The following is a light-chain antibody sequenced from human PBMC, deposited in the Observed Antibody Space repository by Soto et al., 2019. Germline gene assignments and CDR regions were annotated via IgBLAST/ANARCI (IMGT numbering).Light chain of an antibody. Sequence: QAVVTQPPSASGTPGQRVTISCSGTNSNIGSNTVNWYQQLPGTAPKLLIYSNNQRPSGVPDRFSGSKSGTSASLAISGLQSEDEADYYCAAWDDSLNGLVFGGGTKVTV. V-gene: IGLV1-44*01. CDR1: NSNIGSNT. CDR3: AAWDDSLNGLV. CDR2: SNN. J-gene: IGLJ2*01.